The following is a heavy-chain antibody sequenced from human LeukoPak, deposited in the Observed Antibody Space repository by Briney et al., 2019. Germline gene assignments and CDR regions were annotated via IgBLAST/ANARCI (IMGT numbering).Heavy chain of an antibody. V-gene: IGHV3-7*01. Sequence: GGSLRLSCAASGFIFSSYAMHWVRQPPGKGLEWVANIKQDGSEEYYVDSVKGRFTISRDNAKNSLILQMNSLRAEDTAVYYCARLYDDCTRSTCLWYFDYWGQGTLVTVPS. CDR2: IKQDGSEE. D-gene: IGHD2/OR15-2a*01. CDR3: ARLYDDCTRSTCLWYFDY. CDR1: GFIFSSYA. J-gene: IGHJ4*02.